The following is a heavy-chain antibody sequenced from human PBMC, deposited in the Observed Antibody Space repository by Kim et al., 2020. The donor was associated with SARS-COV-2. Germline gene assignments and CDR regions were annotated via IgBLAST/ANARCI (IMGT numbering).Heavy chain of an antibody. V-gene: IGHV3-53*01. J-gene: IGHJ6*02. CDR1: GFTVSSNY. CDR2: IYSGGST. Sequence: GGSLRLSCAASGFTVSSNYMSWVRQAPGKGLEWVSVIYSGGSTYYADSVKGRFTISRDNSKNTLYLQMNSLRAEDTAVYYCARESRSYYGSGSYSYYGMDVWGQGTTVTVSS. CDR3: ARESRSYYGSGSYSYYGMDV. D-gene: IGHD3-10*01.